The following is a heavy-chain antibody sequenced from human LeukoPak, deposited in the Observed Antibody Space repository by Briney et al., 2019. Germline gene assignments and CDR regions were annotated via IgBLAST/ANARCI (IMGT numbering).Heavy chain of an antibody. V-gene: IGHV3-21*05. CDR1: GFTFSTYR. Sequence: GGSLRLSCAASGFTFSTYRMTWVRQSPGKGLEWVSYISGSGSDIYFADSVKGRFTISRDNAKNSLYLQMNSLRPEDTALYYCSTDPRLLMYWGHGTLVTVSS. CDR3: STDPRLLMY. CDR2: ISGSGSDI. D-gene: IGHD2-8*01. J-gene: IGHJ4*01.